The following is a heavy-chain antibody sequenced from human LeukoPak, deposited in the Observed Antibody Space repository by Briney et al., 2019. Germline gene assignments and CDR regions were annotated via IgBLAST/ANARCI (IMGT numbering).Heavy chain of an antibody. CDR1: GFTVSSNY. CDR3: SKNLVTGSLDY. CDR2: IYSGGST. Sequence: GSLRLSCAASGFTVSSNYMSWVRQAPGKGLEWVSVIYSGGSTYYADSVKGRFTISRDNSKNTLYLQMNSLRAEDTAVYYCSKNLVTGSLDYWGQGTLVTVSS. D-gene: IGHD3-10*01. V-gene: IGHV3-53*01. J-gene: IGHJ4*02.